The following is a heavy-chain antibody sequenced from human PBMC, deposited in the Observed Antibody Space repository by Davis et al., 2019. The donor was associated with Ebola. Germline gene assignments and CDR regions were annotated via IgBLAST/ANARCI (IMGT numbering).Heavy chain of an antibody. Sequence: PGGSLRLSCAASGFTFSYYSMNWVRQAPGKGLEWVSSISSSSSYIYYADSVKGRFTISRDNAKNSLYLQMNSLRAEDTAVYYCARDYYEGMDAFDIWGQGTMVTVSS. CDR1: GFTFSYYS. J-gene: IGHJ3*02. D-gene: IGHD3-22*01. V-gene: IGHV3-21*01. CDR3: ARDYYEGMDAFDI. CDR2: ISSSSSYI.